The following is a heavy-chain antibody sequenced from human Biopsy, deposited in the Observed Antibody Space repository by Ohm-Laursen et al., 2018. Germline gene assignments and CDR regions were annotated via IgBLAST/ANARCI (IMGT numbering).Heavy chain of an antibody. V-gene: IGHV3-72*01. CDR1: GFSFSDNY. Sequence: SLRLSRAASGFSFSDNYMDWVRQAPGKGLEWVGRIRDKANSYTTDYAASVKGRFTISRDDSKNSLYLQMNSLKTEDTALYYCARAGRYCSGGGCYSWFDSWGQGTLVTVSS. CDR3: ARAGRYCSGGGCYSWFDS. D-gene: IGHD2-15*01. J-gene: IGHJ5*01. CDR2: IRDKANSYTT.